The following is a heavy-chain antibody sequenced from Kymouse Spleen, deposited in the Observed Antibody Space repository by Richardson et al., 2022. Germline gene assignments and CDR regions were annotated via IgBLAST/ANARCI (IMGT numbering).Heavy chain of an antibody. CDR3: ARGYYDILTGYWDYYYYGMDV. Sequence: QLQLQESGPGLVKPSETLSLTCTVSGGSISSSSYYWGWIRQPPGKGLEWIGSIYYSGSTYYNPSLKSRVTISVDTSKNQFSLKLSSVTAADTAVYYCARGYYDILTGYWDYYYYGMDVWGQGTTVTVSS. CDR2: IYYSGST. D-gene: IGHD3-9*01. V-gene: IGHV4-39*01. CDR1: GGSISSSSYY. J-gene: IGHJ6*02.